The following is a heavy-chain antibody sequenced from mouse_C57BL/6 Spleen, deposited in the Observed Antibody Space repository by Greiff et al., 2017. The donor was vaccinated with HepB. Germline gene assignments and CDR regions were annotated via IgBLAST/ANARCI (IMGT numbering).Heavy chain of an antibody. D-gene: IGHD1-1*01. J-gene: IGHJ2*01. Sequence: EVHLVESGGGLVKPGGSLKLSCAASGFTFSDYGMHWVRQAPETGLEWVAYISSGRSTIYYADTVKGRFTISRDNAKNTLFLQMTSLRSEDTAMYYCARRGNYGQNWRFDYWGQGTTLTVSS. CDR2: ISSGRSTI. CDR1: GFTFSDYG. V-gene: IGHV5-17*01. CDR3: ARRGNYGQNWRFDY.